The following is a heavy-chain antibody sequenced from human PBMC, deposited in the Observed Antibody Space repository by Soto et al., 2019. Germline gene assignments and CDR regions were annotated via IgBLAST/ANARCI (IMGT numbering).Heavy chain of an antibody. Sequence: QVQLQESGPGLVRPSETLSLTCTVSGDSISGLYWPWIRQPAGKGLEWIGRIYSSGETNYNPSLTGRVIMSLDTSKNQFSLKLTSVTAADTAVYYCARASQCKSYFDCFAWLDYWGQGTLVTVSS. CDR1: GDSISGLY. V-gene: IGHV4-4*07. J-gene: IGHJ4*02. D-gene: IGHD3-9*01. CDR3: ARASQCKSYFDCFAWLDY. CDR2: IYSSGET.